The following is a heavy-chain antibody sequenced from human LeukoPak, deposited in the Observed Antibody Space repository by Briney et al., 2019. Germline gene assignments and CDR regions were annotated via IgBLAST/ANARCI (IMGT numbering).Heavy chain of an antibody. CDR3: AKGSYYDSSGSSYFDY. D-gene: IGHD3-22*01. CDR2: ISGSGDNT. Sequence: GGSLRLSCAASGFTFSSYAMSWVRQAPGKGLEWVSGISGSGDNTYYADSVKGRFTISRDNSKNTLYVQVNSLGTEDTAAYYCAKGSYYDSSGSSYFDYWGQGTLVTVSS. J-gene: IGHJ4*02. CDR1: GFTFSSYA. V-gene: IGHV3-23*01.